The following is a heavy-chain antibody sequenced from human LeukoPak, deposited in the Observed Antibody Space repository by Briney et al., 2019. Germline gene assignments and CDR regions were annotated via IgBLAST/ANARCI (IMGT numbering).Heavy chain of an antibody. V-gene: IGHV4-39*01. CDR2: IYYSGST. Sequence: SETLSLTCTVSGGSFSSSSYYWGWIRQPPGKGLEWIGSIYYSGSTYYNPSLKSRVTISVDTSKNQFSLKLSSVTAADTAVYYCARRTVTVTNFDYWGQGTLVTVSS. CDR1: GGSFSSSSYY. CDR3: ARRTVTVTNFDY. D-gene: IGHD4-17*01. J-gene: IGHJ4*02.